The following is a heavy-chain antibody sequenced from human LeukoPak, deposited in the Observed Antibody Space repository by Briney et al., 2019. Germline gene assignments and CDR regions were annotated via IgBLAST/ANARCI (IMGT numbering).Heavy chain of an antibody. CDR3: AKVGSVVQGVTPLDY. Sequence: PGGSLGLSCAASGFTFSSYAMSWVRQAPGKGLEWVSAISGSGGSTYYADSVKGRFTISRDNSKNTLYLQMNSLRAEDTAVYYCAKVGSVVQGVTPLDYWGQGTLVTVSS. CDR2: ISGSGGST. V-gene: IGHV3-23*01. CDR1: GFTFSSYA. J-gene: IGHJ4*02. D-gene: IGHD3-10*01.